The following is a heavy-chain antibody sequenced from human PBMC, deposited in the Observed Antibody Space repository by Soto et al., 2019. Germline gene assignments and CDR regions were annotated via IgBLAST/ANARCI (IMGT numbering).Heavy chain of an antibody. CDR3: ARDKTSCYSTWFCGMDV. Sequence: EVQLVESGGGLVQPGGSLRLSCAASGFTFSSYWMSWVRQAPGKGLEWVANIKQDGSEKYYVDSVKGRFTISRDNAKNSLYLQMNSLRAEDTAVYYCARDKTSCYSTWFCGMDVWGQGTTVTVPS. CDR1: GFTFSSYW. V-gene: IGHV3-7*05. CDR2: IKQDGSEK. D-gene: IGHD2-2*01. J-gene: IGHJ6*02.